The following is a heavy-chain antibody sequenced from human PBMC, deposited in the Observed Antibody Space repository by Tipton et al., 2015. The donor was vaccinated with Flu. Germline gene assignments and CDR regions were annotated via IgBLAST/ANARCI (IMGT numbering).Heavy chain of an antibody. V-gene: IGHV4-38-2*02. CDR3: ARHRGTTATTLDWFDP. Sequence: LRLSCTVSGYSISGDYYWGWIRQPPGKGLEWIGSSHHSGGTYYNPSLKSRVTISVDTPKSQFSLRLNSVTAADTGVYYCARHRGTTATTLDWFDPWGQGTPVNVSS. CDR2: SHHSGGT. J-gene: IGHJ5*02. D-gene: IGHD4-17*01. CDR1: GYSISGDYY.